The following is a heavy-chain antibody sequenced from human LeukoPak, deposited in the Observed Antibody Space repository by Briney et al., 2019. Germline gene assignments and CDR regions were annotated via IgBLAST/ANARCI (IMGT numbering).Heavy chain of an antibody. Sequence: PGGSLRLSCAASGFSFSSYSMNWARQSPGKGLEWDSYISSSSSTISYADSVKGRFTISRDNAKNSLYLQMNSLRAEDTAVYYCARGVLLWFGESRGAFDIWGQGTMVTVSS. D-gene: IGHD3-10*01. J-gene: IGHJ3*02. V-gene: IGHV3-48*01. CDR1: GFSFSSYS. CDR3: ARGVLLWFGESRGAFDI. CDR2: ISSSSSTI.